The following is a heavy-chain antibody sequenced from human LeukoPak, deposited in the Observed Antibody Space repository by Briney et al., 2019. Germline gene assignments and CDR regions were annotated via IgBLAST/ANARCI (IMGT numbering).Heavy chain of an antibody. D-gene: IGHD3-10*01. CDR3: AREGPSGAFDY. J-gene: IGHJ4*02. CDR2: VYYSGST. Sequence: PSETLSLTCTVSGGSISTTNYYWGWIRQSPGKGLEWFGCVYYSGSTYYNPSLKSRVTISVDTSQNQFSLQLTSVTAADTAVYYCAREGPSGAFDYWGQGTLVTVSS. V-gene: IGHV4-39*07. CDR1: GGSISTTNYY.